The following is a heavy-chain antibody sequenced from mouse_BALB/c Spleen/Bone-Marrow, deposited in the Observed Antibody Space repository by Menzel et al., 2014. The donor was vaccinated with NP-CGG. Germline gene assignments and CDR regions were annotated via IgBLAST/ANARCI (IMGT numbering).Heavy chain of an antibody. CDR3: TREVRRYAMDY. J-gene: IGHJ4*01. Sequence: LQQSGSELVRPGASVKLSCKASGYTFTSYWMHWVKQRPGQGLEWIGNIYPGSGSTNYDGKFKSKATLTVDTSSSTAYMQLSSLTSEDSAVYYCTREVRRYAMDYWGQGTSVTVSS. V-gene: IGHV1S22*01. D-gene: IGHD2-14*01. CDR2: IYPGSGST. CDR1: GYTFTSYW.